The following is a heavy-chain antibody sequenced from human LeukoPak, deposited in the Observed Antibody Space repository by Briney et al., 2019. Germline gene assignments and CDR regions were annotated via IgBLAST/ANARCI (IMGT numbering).Heavy chain of an antibody. Sequence: HPGGSLRLSCAASGFTFSSYAMSWVRQAPGKGLEWVSAISGSGGSTYYADPVKGRFTISRDNSRNTLYLQMNSLRAEDTAVYYCAPREVPAALDYWGQGTLVTVSS. CDR3: APREVPAALDY. D-gene: IGHD2-2*01. CDR2: ISGSGGST. CDR1: GFTFSSYA. J-gene: IGHJ4*02. V-gene: IGHV3-23*01.